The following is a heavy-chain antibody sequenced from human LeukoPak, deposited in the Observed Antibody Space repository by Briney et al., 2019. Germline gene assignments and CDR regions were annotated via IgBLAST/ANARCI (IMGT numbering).Heavy chain of an antibody. V-gene: IGHV5-51*01. J-gene: IGHJ4*02. Sequence: GESPKTSSKGSGYSFTSYWIGWGRQMPGKGLEWMGMIYPGDSDTRYSPSFQGQVTISADKSISTAYLQWSRLKAADTAMYYCASNTGAAAGTPLASLWGQGTRVTVSS. D-gene: IGHD6-13*01. CDR2: IYPGDSDT. CDR3: ASNTGAAAGTPLASL. CDR1: GYSFTSYW.